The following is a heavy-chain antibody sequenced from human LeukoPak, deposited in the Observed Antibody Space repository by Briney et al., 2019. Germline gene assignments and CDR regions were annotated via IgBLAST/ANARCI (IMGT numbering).Heavy chain of an antibody. CDR2: ISRSGRDI. CDR1: GFIFGTYA. J-gene: IGHJ4*02. V-gene: IGHV3-21*01. D-gene: IGHD3-10*01. CDR3: ARSLSGFDY. Sequence: PGGSLRLSCAASGFIFGTYAMNWVRQAPGKGLEWVSSISRSGRDIYYADSVRGRFTISRDNSKNTLYLQMNSLRAEDTAVYYCARSLSGFDYWGQGTLVTVSS.